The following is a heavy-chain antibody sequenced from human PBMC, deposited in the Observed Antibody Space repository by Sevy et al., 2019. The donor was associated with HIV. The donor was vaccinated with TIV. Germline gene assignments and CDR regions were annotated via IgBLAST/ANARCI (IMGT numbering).Heavy chain of an antibody. Sequence: SETLSLTCTVSGGSISSYYWSWIRQPPGKGLEWIGYIYYSGSTNYNPTLKSRVTISVDTSKNQFSLKLSSVTAADTAVYYCARVAWDYSNYRLVYYYMDVWGKGTTVTVSS. D-gene: IGHD4-4*01. V-gene: IGHV4-59*01. J-gene: IGHJ6*03. CDR1: GGSISSYY. CDR3: ARVAWDYSNYRLVYYYMDV. CDR2: IYYSGST.